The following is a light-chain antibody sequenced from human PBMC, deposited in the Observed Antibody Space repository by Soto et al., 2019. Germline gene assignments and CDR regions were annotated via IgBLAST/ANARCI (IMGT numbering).Light chain of an antibody. CDR1: SSDVGNYKY. CDR3: LSYTSSGTYV. Sequence: QSALTQPASVSGSPGQSITISCTGTSSDVGNYKYVSWYQQHPGKAPKLIIYEVSNRPSGVSDRFSGSKSGTTASMTISGLQDEDETDYYCLSYTSSGTYVFGTGTKVTVL. CDR2: EVS. J-gene: IGLJ1*01. V-gene: IGLV2-14*01.